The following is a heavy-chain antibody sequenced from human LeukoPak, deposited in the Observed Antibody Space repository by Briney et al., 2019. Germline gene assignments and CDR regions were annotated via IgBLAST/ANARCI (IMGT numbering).Heavy chain of an antibody. V-gene: IGHV1-8*01. J-gene: IGHJ1*01. CDR2: MNPNSGNT. Sequence: GASVKASCKASGYTFSSYGINWVRQATGQGLEWMGWMNPNSGNTGYAQKFQGRLNMTRNTSIDTAYMELSSLRSDDTAVYYCARRVGSGWPVQHWGQGTLVTVSS. CDR1: GYTFSSYG. D-gene: IGHD6-19*01. CDR3: ARRVGSGWPVQH.